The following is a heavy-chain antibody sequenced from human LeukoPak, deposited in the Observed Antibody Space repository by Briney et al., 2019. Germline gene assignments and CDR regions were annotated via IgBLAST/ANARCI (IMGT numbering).Heavy chain of an antibody. D-gene: IGHD3-22*01. J-gene: IGHJ4*02. CDR2: IYHSGTT. Sequence: TETVSLTCAVSNYSITSGYFWGWIRQPPGKGLEWIASIYHSGTTYYNPSLRNRVTLFVDTSKNQFSLKLTSLTAADTAVYYCARDGVFHDSDGYSFDYWGQGTLVTVSS. CDR3: ARDGVFHDSDGYSFDY. V-gene: IGHV4-38-2*02. CDR1: NYSITSGYF.